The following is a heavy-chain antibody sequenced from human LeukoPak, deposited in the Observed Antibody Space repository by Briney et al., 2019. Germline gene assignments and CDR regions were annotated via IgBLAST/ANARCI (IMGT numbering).Heavy chain of an antibody. V-gene: IGHV4-38-2*02. J-gene: IGHJ4*02. CDR2: FYHSGIT. CDR1: GYSISSGYF. CDR3: ERVLRRGGPFDY. Sequence: SETLCLTCTVSGYSISSGYFWGWIRQPPGKGLEGIGRFYHSGITNYNPSLKSRVTISIDKAKNQFSLQLSSVSAADTAVYYCERVLRRGGPFDYWGQGTLVTVSS. D-gene: IGHD3-3*01.